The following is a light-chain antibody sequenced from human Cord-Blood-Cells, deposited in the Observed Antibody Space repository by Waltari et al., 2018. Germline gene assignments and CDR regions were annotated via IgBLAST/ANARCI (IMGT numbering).Light chain of an antibody. V-gene: IGLV1-44*01. CDR3: AAWDDSLNGWV. J-gene: IGLJ3*02. Sequence: QSVLTQPPSASGTPGQRVTISCSGSSSNIGSNTVNWYQQLPGTAPNLLIHSNNQRPSVVPDRFSASKSGTSASLAISGLQSEDEADYYCAAWDDSLNGWVFGGGTKLTVL. CDR2: SNN. CDR1: SSNIGSNT.